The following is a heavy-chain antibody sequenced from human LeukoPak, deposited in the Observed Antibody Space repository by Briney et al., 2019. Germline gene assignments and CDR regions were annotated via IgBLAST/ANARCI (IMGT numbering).Heavy chain of an antibody. V-gene: IGHV3-48*03. J-gene: IGHJ4*02. CDR2: ISSSGSTI. D-gene: IGHD3-22*01. Sequence: AGGSLRLSCAASGFTFSSYEMNWVRQAPGKGLEWVSYISSSGSTIYYADSVKGRFTISRDNAKNSLSLQMNSLRDEDTALYYCARGSRLFEDWGQGTLVTVSS. CDR1: GFTFSSYE. CDR3: ARGSRLFED.